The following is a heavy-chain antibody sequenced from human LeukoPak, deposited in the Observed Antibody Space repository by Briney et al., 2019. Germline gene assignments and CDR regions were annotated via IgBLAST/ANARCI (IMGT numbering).Heavy chain of an antibody. Sequence: GGSLRLSCAASGFIVSNYYMIWVRQAPGKGLEWVSVIYSGGSTYFADSVRGRFTISRDNSKNTLYLQMNSLRAEDTAVYYCARDPPPNRDYWGQGTLVTVSS. CDR2: IYSGGST. CDR3: ARDPPPNRDY. V-gene: IGHV3-66*01. CDR1: GFIVSNYY. J-gene: IGHJ4*02.